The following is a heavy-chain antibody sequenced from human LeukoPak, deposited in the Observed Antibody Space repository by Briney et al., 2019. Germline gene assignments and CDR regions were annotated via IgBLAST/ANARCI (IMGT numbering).Heavy chain of an antibody. CDR2: TYYSGST. CDR1: GGSISSGDYY. J-gene: IGHJ4*02. V-gene: IGHV4-30-4*01. D-gene: IGHD3-3*01. Sequence: SQTVSLTCTVSGGSISSGDYYWSWIRQPPGKGLEWIGYTYYSGSTYFNPSLKSRVTISVDTSKNQFSLKLNSVTAADTAVYYCAREGRRFNFDYWGQGTLVTVSS. CDR3: AREGRRFNFDY.